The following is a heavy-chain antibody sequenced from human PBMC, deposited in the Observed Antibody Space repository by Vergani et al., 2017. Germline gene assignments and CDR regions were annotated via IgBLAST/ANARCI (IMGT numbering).Heavy chain of an antibody. Sequence: EVQLVQSGAEVKKPGESLKISCKGSGYSFTSYWIGWVRQMPGKGLEWMGIIYPGDSDTRYSPSFQGQVTISADKSISTAYLQWSSLKASDTAMYYCARQGHYYDGSGDYYGMDVWGQGTTVTVSS. CDR3: ARQGHYYDGSGDYYGMDV. D-gene: IGHD3-22*01. CDR2: IYPGDSDT. V-gene: IGHV5-51*01. CDR1: GYSFTSYW. J-gene: IGHJ6*02.